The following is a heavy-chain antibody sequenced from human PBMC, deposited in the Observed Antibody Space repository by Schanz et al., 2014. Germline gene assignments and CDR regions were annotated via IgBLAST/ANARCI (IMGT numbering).Heavy chain of an antibody. CDR3: ARDDSPSTKPFDS. V-gene: IGHV3-7*01. Sequence: EVQLVESGGGLVQPGGSLRLSCAASGFTFSNYWMSWVRQAPGKGLEWVAYIKQDGSERYYVDSVKGRFTISRDNAKNSLYLQMNSLRAEDTAVYYCARDDSPSTKPFDSWGQGTLVSVSS. J-gene: IGHJ4*02. CDR2: IKQDGSER. CDR1: GFTFSNYW. D-gene: IGHD2-21*01.